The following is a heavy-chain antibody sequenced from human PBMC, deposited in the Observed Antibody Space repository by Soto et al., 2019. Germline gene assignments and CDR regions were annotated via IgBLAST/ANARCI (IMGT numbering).Heavy chain of an antibody. CDR1: GFTFSGSA. D-gene: IGHD3-9*01. J-gene: IGHJ6*02. CDR2: IRSKANSYAT. Sequence: PXGSLRLSCSAAGFTFSGSAMHWVRQASGKGLEWVGRIRSKANSYATAYAASVKGRFTISRDDSKNTAYLQMNSLKTEDTAVYYCTRHGYYDILTGYYPYGMDVWGQGTTVTVSS. V-gene: IGHV3-73*01. CDR3: TRHGYYDILTGYYPYGMDV.